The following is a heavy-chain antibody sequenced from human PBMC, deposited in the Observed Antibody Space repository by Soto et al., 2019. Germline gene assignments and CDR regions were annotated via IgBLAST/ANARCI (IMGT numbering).Heavy chain of an antibody. V-gene: IGHV4-30-4*01. CDR2: IYYSGST. J-gene: IGHJ4*02. D-gene: IGHD1-26*01. Sequence: SETLSLTCTVSGGSISSGDYYWSWIRQPPGKGLEWIGYIYYSGSTYYNPSLKSRVTISVDTSKNQLSLKLSSVTAADTAVYYCARDRGVAATTDYWGQGTLVTVSS. CDR1: GGSISSGDYY. CDR3: ARDRGVAATTDY.